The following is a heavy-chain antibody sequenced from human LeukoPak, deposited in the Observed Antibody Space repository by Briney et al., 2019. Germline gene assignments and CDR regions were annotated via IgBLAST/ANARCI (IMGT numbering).Heavy chain of an antibody. CDR1: GYTFTSYG. CDR3: ARVIAHYYDSSGYDDFDI. Sequence: ASVKVSCKASGYTFTSYGISWVRQAPGPGLEWMGWISAYNGNTNYAQKLQGRVTMTTDTSTSTAYMELRSLRSDDTAVYYCARVIAHYYDSSGYDDFDIWGQGTMVTVSS. CDR2: ISAYNGNT. V-gene: IGHV1-18*01. J-gene: IGHJ3*02. D-gene: IGHD3-22*01.